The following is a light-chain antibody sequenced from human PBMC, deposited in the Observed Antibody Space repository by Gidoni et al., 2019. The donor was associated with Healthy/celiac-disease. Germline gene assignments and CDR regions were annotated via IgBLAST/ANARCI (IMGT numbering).Light chain of an antibody. CDR3: QQYYSYPLS. CDR2: AAS. Sequence: AIRMTQSPSSFSASTGDRVTITFRASQGISSYLAWYQQKPGKAPKLLIYAASTLQSGVPSRFSGSGSGTDFTLTISCLQSEDFATYYCQQYYSYPLSFXQXTKVEIK. CDR1: QGISSY. V-gene: IGKV1-8*01. J-gene: IGKJ1*01.